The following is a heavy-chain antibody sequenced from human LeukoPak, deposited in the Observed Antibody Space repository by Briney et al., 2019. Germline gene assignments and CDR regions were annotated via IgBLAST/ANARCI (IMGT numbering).Heavy chain of an antibody. CDR2: IYYSGST. CDR1: GGSISSYY. J-gene: IGHJ5*02. CDR3: ARLLGYCSSTSCGRGWFDP. V-gene: IGHV4-59*08. Sequence: SETLSPTCTVSGGSISSYYWSWIRQPPGKGLEWIGYIYYSGSTNYNPSLKSRVTISVDTSKNQFSLKLSSVTAADTAVYYCARLLGYCSSTSCGRGWFDPWGQGTLVTVSS. D-gene: IGHD2-2*01.